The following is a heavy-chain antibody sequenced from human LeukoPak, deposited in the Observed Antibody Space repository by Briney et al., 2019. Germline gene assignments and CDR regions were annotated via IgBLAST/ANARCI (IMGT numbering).Heavy chain of an antibody. J-gene: IGHJ3*02. V-gene: IGHV1-18*01. CDR2: ISAYNGNT. CDR3: ATGQHAFDI. Sequence: ASVKVSCKASGYTFTGYGISWVRQAPGQGLEWMGWISAYNGNTNYAQKLQHRVTFTNDTSAGTSASTAYMELSSLRSEDTAVYYCATGQHAFDIWGQGTMVTVSS. CDR1: GYTFTGYG. D-gene: IGHD7-27*01.